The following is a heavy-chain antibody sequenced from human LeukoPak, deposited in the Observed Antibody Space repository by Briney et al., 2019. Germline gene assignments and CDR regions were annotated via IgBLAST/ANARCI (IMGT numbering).Heavy chain of an antibody. Sequence: PGGSLRLSCAASVFTLSSYAMSWVRQAPGKGLEWVSAIFGSGASTYYADSVKGRFTISRDNSENTLHLQMNSLRAEDTAIYHCAKVRVVGDYNWFFDLWGRGTLVTVSS. CDR3: AKVRVVGDYNWFFDL. D-gene: IGHD4-17*01. J-gene: IGHJ2*01. CDR1: VFTLSSYA. V-gene: IGHV3-23*01. CDR2: IFGSGAST.